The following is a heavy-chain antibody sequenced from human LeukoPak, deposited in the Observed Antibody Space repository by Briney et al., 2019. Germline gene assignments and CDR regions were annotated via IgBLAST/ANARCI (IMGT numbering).Heavy chain of an antibody. CDR1: GYSFTTYW. D-gene: IGHD6-13*01. CDR3: ARRVAAVGEYYFDY. Sequence: GESLKISCKGSGYSFTTYWIGWVGQLPGKGLEGMGIIYPGDSDTRYSPSFQGQVTISADKSISTAYLQWSSLKASDTAMYYCARRVAAVGEYYFDYWGQGTLVTVSS. CDR2: IYPGDSDT. J-gene: IGHJ4*02. V-gene: IGHV5-51*01.